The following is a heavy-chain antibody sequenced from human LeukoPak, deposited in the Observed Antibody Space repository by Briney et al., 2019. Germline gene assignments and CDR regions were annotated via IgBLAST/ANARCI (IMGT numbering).Heavy chain of an antibody. D-gene: IGHD3-22*01. CDR2: ISYDGTAI. J-gene: IGHJ5*02. CDR1: GFTFSSYE. V-gene: IGHV3-48*03. CDR3: ARAHNSGYYYHNP. Sequence: GGSLRLSCAASGFTFSSYEMNWVRQAPGKGLEWVSYISYDGTAIFYTDSVKGRFTISRDNANNSLYLQMNSLRAEDTAVYYCARAHNSGYYYHNPWGQGTLVTVSS.